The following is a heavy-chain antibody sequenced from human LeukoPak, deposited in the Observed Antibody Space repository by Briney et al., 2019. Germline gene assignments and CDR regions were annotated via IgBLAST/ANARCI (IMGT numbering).Heavy chain of an antibody. CDR2: IYYSGST. CDR3: ARSMDYDFWSGYFYY. V-gene: IGHV4-59*12. Sequence: KPSETLSLTCTVSGGSISSYYWSWIRQPPGKGLEWIGYIYYSGSTNYNPSLKSRVTISVDTSKNQFSLKLSSVTAADTAVYYCARSMDYDFWSGYFYYWGLGTLVTVSS. J-gene: IGHJ4*02. D-gene: IGHD3-3*01. CDR1: GGSISSYY.